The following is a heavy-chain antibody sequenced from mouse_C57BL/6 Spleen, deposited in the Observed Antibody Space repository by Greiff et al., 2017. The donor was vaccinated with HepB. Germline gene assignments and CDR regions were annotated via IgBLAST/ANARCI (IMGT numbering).Heavy chain of an antibody. Sequence: EVQWVESGGGLVKPGGSLKLSCAASGFTFSSYAMSWVRQTPEKRLEWVATISDGGSYTYYPDNVKGRFTISRDNAKNNLYLQMSHLKSEDTAMYYCARDLDGYYDYYAMDYWGQGTSVTVSS. CDR1: GFTFSSYA. CDR3: ARDLDGYYDYYAMDY. V-gene: IGHV5-4*01. CDR2: ISDGGSYT. J-gene: IGHJ4*01. D-gene: IGHD2-3*01.